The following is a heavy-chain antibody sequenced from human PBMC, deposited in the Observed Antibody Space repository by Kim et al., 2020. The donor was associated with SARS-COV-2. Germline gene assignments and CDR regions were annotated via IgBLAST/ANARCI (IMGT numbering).Heavy chain of an antibody. Sequence: ASVKVSCKASGYTFTSYAMHWVRQAPGQRLEWMGWINAGNGNTKYSQKFQGRVTITRDTSASTAYMELSSLRSEDTAVYYCARESVGDSSGYYRDYWGQGTLVTVSS. CDR1: GYTFTSYA. CDR3: ARESVGDSSGYYRDY. D-gene: IGHD3-22*01. J-gene: IGHJ4*02. CDR2: INAGNGNT. V-gene: IGHV1-3*01.